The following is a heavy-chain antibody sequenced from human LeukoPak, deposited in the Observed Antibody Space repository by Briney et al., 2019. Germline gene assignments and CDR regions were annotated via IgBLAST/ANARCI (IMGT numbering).Heavy chain of an antibody. J-gene: IGHJ4*02. CDR1: GYTFTGYY. D-gene: IGHD3-9*01. CDR3: ARGDRYYDILNGYLKDPNFDY. V-gene: IGHV1-2*02. Sequence: ASVNVSCKASGYTFTGYYMHWVRQAPGQGLEWMVWINPNSGATNYAQKFQGRVTMTRDTSISKDYMELSRLRSDDTAVYYCARGDRYYDILNGYLKDPNFDYWGQGTLVTVS. CDR2: INPNSGAT.